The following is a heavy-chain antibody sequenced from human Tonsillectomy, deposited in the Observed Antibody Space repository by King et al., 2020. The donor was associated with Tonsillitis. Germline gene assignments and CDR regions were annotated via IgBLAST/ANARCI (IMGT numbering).Heavy chain of an antibody. CDR2: TSSSSSTI. Sequence: VQLVESGGGLVQTGGSLRLSCVASGFTFTSYSMNWVRQAPGKGLEWVSYTSSSSSTIYYADSVKGRFTISRDNAKNSVYLQMNSLRGEDTAVYYCARDATACDWYFDLWGRGTLVTVSS. J-gene: IGHJ2*01. CDR1: GFTFTSYS. CDR3: ARDATACDWYFDL. D-gene: IGHD5-18*01. V-gene: IGHV3-48*01.